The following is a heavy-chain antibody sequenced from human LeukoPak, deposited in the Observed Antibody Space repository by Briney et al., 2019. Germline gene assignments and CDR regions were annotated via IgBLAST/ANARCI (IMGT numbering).Heavy chain of an antibody. CDR3: AREPYDSSGYYYFDY. J-gene: IGHJ4*02. Sequence: ASVKVSCKASGYTFTSYAMHWVRQAPGQRLEWMGWINAGNGNTKYSQKSQGRVTITRDTSASTAYMELSSLRSEDTAVYYCAREPYDSSGYYYFDYWGQGTLVTVSS. V-gene: IGHV1-3*01. CDR1: GYTFTSYA. D-gene: IGHD3-22*01. CDR2: INAGNGNT.